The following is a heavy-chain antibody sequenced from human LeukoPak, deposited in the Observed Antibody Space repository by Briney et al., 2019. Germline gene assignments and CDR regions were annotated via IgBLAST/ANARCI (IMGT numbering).Heavy chain of an antibody. CDR3: ARLWFGEHTPVGXL. Sequence: PSETLSLTCTVSGGSISSSSYYWGWIRQPPGKGLEWIGSIYYSGSTYYNPSLKSRVTISVDTSKNQFSLKLSSVTAADTAVYYCARLWFGEHTPVGXLWGXXTLXTVSS. CDR2: IYYSGST. CDR1: GGSISSSSYY. D-gene: IGHD3-10*01. V-gene: IGHV4-39*01. J-gene: IGHJ1*01.